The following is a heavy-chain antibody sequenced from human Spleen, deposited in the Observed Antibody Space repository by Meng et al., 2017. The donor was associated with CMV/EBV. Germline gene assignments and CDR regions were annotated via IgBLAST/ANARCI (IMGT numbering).Heavy chain of an antibody. CDR1: GDTFSSYA. D-gene: IGHD3-10*01. Sequence: SVKVSFKASGDTFSSYAITWVRQAPGQGLEWMGAIIPILGKANYAQKFQDRVTITEDKSTSTAYMELSSLRSEDTAVYYCARAAVGDMVGGLDSYSYFGLDVWGRGTTVTVSS. J-gene: IGHJ6*02. V-gene: IGHV1-69*10. CDR2: IIPILGKA. CDR3: ARAAVGDMVGGLDSYSYFGLDV.